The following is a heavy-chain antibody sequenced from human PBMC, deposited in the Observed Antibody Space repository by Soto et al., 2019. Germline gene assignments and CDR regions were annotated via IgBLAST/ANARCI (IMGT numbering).Heavy chain of an antibody. Sequence: ASVKVSCKASGYTFSNFAMHWVRQAPGQRLEWMGWINAGNGNTKYSQKFQGRVTITRDTSASTAYMELSSLRSEDTAVYYCARDPYYYGSSGYHDAFDIWGQGTMVTVSS. D-gene: IGHD3-22*01. V-gene: IGHV1-3*01. CDR1: GYTFSNFA. J-gene: IGHJ3*02. CDR2: INAGNGNT. CDR3: ARDPYYYGSSGYHDAFDI.